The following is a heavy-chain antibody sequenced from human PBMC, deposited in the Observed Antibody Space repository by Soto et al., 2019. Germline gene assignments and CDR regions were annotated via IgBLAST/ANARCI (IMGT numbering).Heavy chain of an antibody. CDR2: ISGSGSST. J-gene: IGHJ6*03. D-gene: IGHD4-4*01. CDR1: GCTFISHG. V-gene: IGHV3-23*01. Sequence: WRSLRLSCAASGCTFISHGMSWIRQAPGKGLVWVSAISGSGSSTYYADSVKGRFTISRDNAKNTVYLQVNTLRVEDTAVYFCARGAQFQYYMDVLGKGTAVTVSS. CDR3: ARGAQFQYYMDV.